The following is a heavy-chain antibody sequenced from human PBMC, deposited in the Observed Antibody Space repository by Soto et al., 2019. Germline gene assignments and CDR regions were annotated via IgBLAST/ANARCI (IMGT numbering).Heavy chain of an antibody. CDR1: GGSISSYY. J-gene: IGHJ4*02. V-gene: IGHV4-59*01. CDR3: TRVGGYYGDYPNFDY. D-gene: IGHD4-17*01. Sequence: LSLTCTVSGGSISSYYWSWIRQPPGKGLEWIGYIYYSGSTNYNPSRKSRVTMSVDMSKNQVSLKLSSVTAADTAVYYCTRVGGYYGDYPNFDYWGQGALVTVSS. CDR2: IYYSGST.